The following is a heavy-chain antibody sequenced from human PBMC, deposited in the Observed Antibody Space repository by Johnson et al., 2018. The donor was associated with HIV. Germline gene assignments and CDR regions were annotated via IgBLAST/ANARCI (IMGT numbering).Heavy chain of an antibody. V-gene: IGHV3-23*04. Sequence: VQLVESGGGLVQPGGSLRLSCAASGFTFSSYVMSWVRQAPGKGLEWVSAISGSGGSTYYADSVKGRFTISRDNSKNSLYLQMNSLRAEDTAVYYCTGGWYNLSAFDIWGQGTMVTVSS. CDR1: GFTFSSYV. CDR2: ISGSGGST. D-gene: IGHD6-19*01. J-gene: IGHJ3*02. CDR3: TGGWYNLSAFDI.